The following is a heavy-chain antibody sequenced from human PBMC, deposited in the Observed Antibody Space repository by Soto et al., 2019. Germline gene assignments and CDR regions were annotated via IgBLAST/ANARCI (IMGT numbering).Heavy chain of an antibody. Sequence: DVQLVESGGGLVQPGGSLRLSCTVSGFTFSNYTMDWVRQAPGKGLEWVSTISSDSNYRYYADSVKGRFTIFRDNAKNALYLQMNSLRAADTAVFYSARGIYCTLGICYTGYYDRDVWGKGTTVTVSS. V-gene: IGHV3-21*01. J-gene: IGHJ6*03. CDR1: GFTFSNYT. D-gene: IGHD2-2*02. CDR2: ISSDSNYR. CDR3: ARGIYCTLGICYTGYYDRDV.